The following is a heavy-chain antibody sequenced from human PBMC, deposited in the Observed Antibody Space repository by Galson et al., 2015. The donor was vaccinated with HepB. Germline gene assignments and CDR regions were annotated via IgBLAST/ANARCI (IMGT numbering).Heavy chain of an antibody. Sequence: SVKVSCKASGYTFTSYYMHWVRQAPGQGLEWMGIINPSGGSTSYAQKFQGRVTMTRDTSTSTVYMELSSLRSEDTAVYYCARDSSIDIVVVPAAKGYMDVWGKGTTVTVSS. CDR1: GYTFTSYY. CDR3: ARDSSIDIVVVPAAKGYMDV. V-gene: IGHV1-46*01. CDR2: INPSGGST. D-gene: IGHD2-2*01. J-gene: IGHJ6*03.